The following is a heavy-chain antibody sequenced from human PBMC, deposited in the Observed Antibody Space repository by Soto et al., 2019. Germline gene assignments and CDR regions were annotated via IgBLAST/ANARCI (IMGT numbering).Heavy chain of an antibody. Sequence: GGSLRLSCAASGFTFSSYAMSWVRQAPGKGLEWDSAISGSGGSTYYADSVKGRFTISRDNSKNTLYLQMNSLRAEDTAVYYCASFYYYDSSDFDYWGQGTLVTVSS. CDR3: ASFYYYDSSDFDY. CDR2: ISGSGGST. CDR1: GFTFSSYA. J-gene: IGHJ4*02. D-gene: IGHD3-22*01. V-gene: IGHV3-23*01.